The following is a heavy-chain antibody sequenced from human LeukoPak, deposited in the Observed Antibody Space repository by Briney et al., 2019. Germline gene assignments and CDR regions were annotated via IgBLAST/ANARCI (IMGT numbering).Heavy chain of an antibody. D-gene: IGHD4-17*01. CDR1: GFTFSSNG. J-gene: IGHJ5*02. CDR2: ISVSGGIK. Sequence: GGSLRLSCAASGFTFSSNGMSWVRQAPGKGLEWVSGISVSGGIKFYADSVKGRFTISRDNSKNTLYLQMSSLRGEDTAVYYCAKTGSTVTTLNWFDPWGQGTLVTVSS. V-gene: IGHV3-23*01. CDR3: AKTGSTVTTLNWFDP.